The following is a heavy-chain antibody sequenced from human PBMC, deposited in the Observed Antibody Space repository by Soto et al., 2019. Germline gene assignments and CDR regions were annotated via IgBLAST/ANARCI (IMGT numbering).Heavy chain of an antibody. CDR3: AKEKPFGPSIAARRRGWIDY. J-gene: IGHJ4*02. CDR1: GFTFSSYG. V-gene: IGHV3-30*18. Sequence: GGSLRLSCAASGFTFSSYGMHWVRQAPGKGLEWVAVISYDGSNKYYADSVKGRFTISRDNSKNTLYLQMNSLRAEDTAVYYCAKEKPFGPSIAARRRGWIDYWGRGTLVTVS. CDR2: ISYDGSNK. D-gene: IGHD6-6*01.